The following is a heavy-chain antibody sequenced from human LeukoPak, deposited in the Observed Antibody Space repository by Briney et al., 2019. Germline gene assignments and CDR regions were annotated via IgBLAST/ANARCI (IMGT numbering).Heavy chain of an antibody. CDR3: ARHRGSGWGGYFDY. Sequence: TPSETLSLTCTVSGGSISSYYWSWIRQPPGKGLEWIGYIYYSGSTYYNPSLKSRVTISVDTSKNQFSLKLSSVTAADTAVYYCARHRGSGWGGYFDYWGQGTLVTVSS. D-gene: IGHD6-19*01. J-gene: IGHJ4*02. CDR2: IYYSGST. V-gene: IGHV4-59*08. CDR1: GGSISSYY.